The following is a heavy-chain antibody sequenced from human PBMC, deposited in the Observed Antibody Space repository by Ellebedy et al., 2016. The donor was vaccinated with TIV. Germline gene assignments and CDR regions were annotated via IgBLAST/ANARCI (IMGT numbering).Heavy chain of an antibody. V-gene: IGHV3-23*01. D-gene: IGHD3-22*01. CDR3: ATRGHSIGWFAD. J-gene: IGHJ5*02. CDR2: ICGRWEST. Sequence: GESLNISCPTPGFIFSHYSIRWVRQPPGKGQEWVSTICGRWESTLAADSVKGRFTISRDFSKRTVYLQMNSQSVEDTAVYFCATRGHSIGWFADWGQGTLVTVSS. CDR1: GFIFSHYS.